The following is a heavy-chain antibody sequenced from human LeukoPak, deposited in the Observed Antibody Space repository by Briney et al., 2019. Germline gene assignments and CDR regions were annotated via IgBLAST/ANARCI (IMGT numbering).Heavy chain of an antibody. CDR1: GGSFSSYY. Sequence: PSETLSLTCAVYGGSFSSYYWSWIRQPPGKGLEWIGEINHSGSTNYNPSLKSRVTISVDTSKNQFSMKLSSVTAADTAVYYCARVQLAYDYVWGSYRYLGYFDYWGQGTLVTVSS. J-gene: IGHJ4*02. D-gene: IGHD3-16*02. CDR2: INHSGST. CDR3: ARVQLAYDYVWGSYRYLGYFDY. V-gene: IGHV4-34*01.